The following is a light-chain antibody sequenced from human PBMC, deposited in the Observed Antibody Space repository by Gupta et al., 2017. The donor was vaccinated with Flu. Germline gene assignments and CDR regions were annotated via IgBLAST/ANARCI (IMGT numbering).Light chain of an antibody. V-gene: IGLV3-27*01. CDR3: YAAANNTYV. J-gene: IGLJ1*01. CDR1: VLAQKY. Sequence: SFELTQPSSVSVSPGQTARITCSGDVLAQKYVRWFQQKPGQAPVLLIYRDTERASGITERFSGSSSGTTVTLTITEAHCDDEADYYCYAAANNTYVFGDGTKVTVL. CDR2: RDT.